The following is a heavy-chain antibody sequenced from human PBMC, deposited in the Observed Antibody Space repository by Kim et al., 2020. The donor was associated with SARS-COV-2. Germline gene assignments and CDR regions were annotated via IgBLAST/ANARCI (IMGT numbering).Heavy chain of an antibody. Sequence: ASVKVSCKVSGYTLTELSMHWVRQAPGKGLEWMGGFDPEDGETIYAQKFQGRVTMTEDTSTDTAYMELSSLRSEDTAVYYCATSYSLQFSSWYRWAFDPWGQGTLVTVSS. CDR1: GYTLTELS. J-gene: IGHJ5*02. D-gene: IGHD6-13*01. CDR2: FDPEDGET. V-gene: IGHV1-24*01. CDR3: ATSYSLQFSSWYRWAFDP.